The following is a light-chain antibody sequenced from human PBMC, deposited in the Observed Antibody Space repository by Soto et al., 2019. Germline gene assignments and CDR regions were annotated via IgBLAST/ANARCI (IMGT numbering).Light chain of an antibody. J-gene: IGLJ2*01. CDR3: QVWDSSGDLQRDVV. CDR2: DDS. CDR1: NIGNKI. Sequence: SYELTQPPSVSVAPGQTARITCGGNNIGNKIVHWYQQKPRQAPVLVVYDDSDRPSGIPERFSGSNSGNTATLTISRVEAGDEADYYCQVWDSSGDLQRDVVFGGGTKVTVL. V-gene: IGLV3-21*02.